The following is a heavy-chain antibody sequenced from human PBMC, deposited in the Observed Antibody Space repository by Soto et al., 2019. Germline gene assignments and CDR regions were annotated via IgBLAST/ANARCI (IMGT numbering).Heavy chain of an antibody. D-gene: IGHD4-17*01. J-gene: IGHJ3*02. CDR3: ARDYGDYSWDAFDI. Sequence: ASVKVSCKASGYTFTSYGISWVRQAPGQGLEWMGWISAYNGNTNYAQKLQGRVTMTTDTSTSTAYMELRSLRSDDTAVYYCARDYGDYSWDAFDIWGQGTMVTVSS. CDR2: ISAYNGNT. V-gene: IGHV1-18*04. CDR1: GYTFTSYG.